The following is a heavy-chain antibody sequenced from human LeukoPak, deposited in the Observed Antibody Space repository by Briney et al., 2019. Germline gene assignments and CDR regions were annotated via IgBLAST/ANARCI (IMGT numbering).Heavy chain of an antibody. Sequence: SETLSLTCTVSGGSISSSSYYWGWIRQPPGKGLEWIGSIYYSGSTYYNPSLKSRVTISVDTSNNQFSLKLSSVTAADTALYYCLTSYASYYYYYMGVWGKGTTVTVSS. D-gene: IGHD2-2*01. CDR2: IYYSGST. J-gene: IGHJ6*03. CDR3: LTSYASYYYYYMGV. V-gene: IGHV4-39*01. CDR1: GGSISSSSYY.